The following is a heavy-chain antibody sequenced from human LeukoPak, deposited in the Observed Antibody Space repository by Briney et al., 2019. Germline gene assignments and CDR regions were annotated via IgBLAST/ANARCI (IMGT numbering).Heavy chain of an antibody. CDR2: ISGSGCRT. CDR1: GFTFSSYA. CDR3: ANEGDGDYGYYFDY. J-gene: IGHJ4*02. Sequence: GGSLRLSCAASGFTFSSYAMSWVSQAPGKGREGVSAISGSGCRTYYADAVGGRFTVSRDNSKNTLYLQMNSLRAEDTAVYYWANEGDGDYGYYFDYSGQGTLVTASS. D-gene: IGHD4-17*01. V-gene: IGHV3-23*01.